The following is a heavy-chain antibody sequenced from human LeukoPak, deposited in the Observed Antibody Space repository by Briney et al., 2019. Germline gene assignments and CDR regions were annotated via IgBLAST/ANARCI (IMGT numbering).Heavy chain of an antibody. D-gene: IGHD3-10*01. CDR1: GYTLTHYG. CDR2: ISAYNCNT. CDR3: ARARGAVLLWFGESNDAFEI. V-gene: IGHV1-18*01. Sequence: ASVKVSCQASGYTLTHYGISWVGQAAGQGREWMGWISAYNCNTNYAQKPQGRGTMTTDTSKSTAYMELRSLRSDDTAVYCWARARGAVLLWFGESNDAFEIWGQGTKVTVSS. J-gene: IGHJ3*02.